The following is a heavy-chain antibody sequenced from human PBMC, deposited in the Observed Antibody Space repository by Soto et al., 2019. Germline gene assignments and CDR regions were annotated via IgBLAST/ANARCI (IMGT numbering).Heavy chain of an antibody. D-gene: IGHD3-10*02. CDR1: GFSVSTNY. J-gene: IGHJ4*02. Sequence: EVQLVESGGGLIQPGGSLRLSCEVAGFSVSTNYMTWVRRAPGKGLEWVSVLYGTGSTYYADSVKGRFTISRDNSKNTVFLQMNNLGVEDTALYYCAREQGWSGYYFDSWGQGTKVTVSS. CDR2: LYGTGST. CDR3: AREQGWSGYYFDS. V-gene: IGHV3-53*01.